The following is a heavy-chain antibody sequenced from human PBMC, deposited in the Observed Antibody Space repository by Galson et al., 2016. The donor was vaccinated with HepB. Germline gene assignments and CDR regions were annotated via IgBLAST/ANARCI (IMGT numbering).Heavy chain of an antibody. V-gene: IGHV3-48*02. D-gene: IGHD2-21*01. CDR3: VREYYGRLEQ. J-gene: IGHJ4*02. CDR1: GFSLSHYG. CDR2: ISNTSPTT. Sequence: SLRLSCAVSGFSLSHYGMSWDRLAPGRGLEWISFISNTSPTTYYADSVRGRFTTSRDNAQNSLYLEMNSLRDENTAVYFCVREYYGRLEQWGQGTLVTVPS.